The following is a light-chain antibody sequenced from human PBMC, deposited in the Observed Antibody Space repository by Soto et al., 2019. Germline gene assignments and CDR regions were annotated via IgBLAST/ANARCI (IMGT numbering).Light chain of an antibody. Sequence: QSALTQPPSASGSPGQSVIISSTGTSSDVGGYNYVSWYQQHPGKAPKLMISEVSKRPSGVPDRFSGSKSGNTASLTVSGLQAEDEADYYCSSFAGKNNLVFGGGTKLTVL. CDR1: SSDVGGYNY. J-gene: IGLJ2*01. CDR2: EVS. V-gene: IGLV2-8*01. CDR3: SSFAGKNNLV.